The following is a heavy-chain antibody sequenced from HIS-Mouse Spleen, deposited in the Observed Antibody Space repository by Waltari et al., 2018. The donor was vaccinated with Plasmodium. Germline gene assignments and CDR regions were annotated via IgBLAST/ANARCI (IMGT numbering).Heavy chain of an antibody. V-gene: IGHV3-30*04. J-gene: IGHJ4*02. Sequence: QVQLVESGGGVVQPGRSLRLPCAAPGFTSSRYAMHWVRQAPGKGLEWVAVISYDGSNKYYADSVKGRFTISRDNSKNTLYLQMNSLRAEDTAVYYCARSHFRFLEWLFDYWGQGTLVTVSS. CDR2: ISYDGSNK. CDR3: ARSHFRFLEWLFDY. D-gene: IGHD3-3*01. CDR1: GFTSSRYA.